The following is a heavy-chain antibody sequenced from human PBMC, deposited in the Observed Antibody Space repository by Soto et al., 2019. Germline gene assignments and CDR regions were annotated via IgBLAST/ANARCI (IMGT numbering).Heavy chain of an antibody. J-gene: IGHJ4*02. CDR3: ASRRPARWLQSYYFDY. CDR1: GGSISSSSYY. D-gene: IGHD5-12*01. Sequence: SETLSLTCTVSGGSISSSSYYWGWIRQPPGKGLEWIGSIYYSGSTYYNPSLKSRVTISVDTSKNQFSLKLSSVTAADTAVYYCASRRPARWLQSYYFDYWGQGTLVTVSS. CDR2: IYYSGST. V-gene: IGHV4-39*01.